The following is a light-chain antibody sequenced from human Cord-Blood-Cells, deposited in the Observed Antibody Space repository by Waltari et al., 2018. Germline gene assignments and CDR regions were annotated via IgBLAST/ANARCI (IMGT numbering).Light chain of an antibody. V-gene: IGKV3-11*01. CDR3: QQRSNWLT. Sequence: EIVLTQSPATLSLSPGERATLSCRASQSVSSYLAWYQQKPGQAPRLLIYYASNRATGIPARFRGSGSGTDFTLTISSLEPEDFAVYYCQQRSNWLTFGGGTKVEIK. CDR1: QSVSSY. CDR2: YAS. J-gene: IGKJ4*01.